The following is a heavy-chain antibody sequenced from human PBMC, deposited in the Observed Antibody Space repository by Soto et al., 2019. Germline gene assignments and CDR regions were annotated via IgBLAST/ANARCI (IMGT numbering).Heavy chain of an antibody. J-gene: IGHJ5*02. CDR1: GGSISSSHC. Sequence: SETLSLTGAVCGGSISSSHCWSWVRQPPGKGLEWIGEIHHSVNSNYNPSLESRVTMSVDKSKNQFSLTLTSVTAADTAVYYCASLWFGELLKEGSWSDPLGKGTRVVVCS. D-gene: IGHD3-10*01. CDR2: IHHSVNS. V-gene: IGHV4-4*02. CDR3: ASLWFGELLKEGSWSDP.